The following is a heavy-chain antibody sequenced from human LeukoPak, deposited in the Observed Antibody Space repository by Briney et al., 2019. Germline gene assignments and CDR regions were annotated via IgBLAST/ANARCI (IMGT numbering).Heavy chain of an antibody. CDR1: GFTFDDYA. J-gene: IGHJ6*02. D-gene: IGHD6-19*01. CDR3: ARGAVAGQIYYYYYYGMDV. V-gene: IGHV3-33*08. Sequence: GRSLRLSCAASGFTFDDYAMHWVRQAPGKGLEWVAVIWYDGSNKYYADSVKGRFTISRDNSKNTLYLQMNSLRAEDTAVYYCARGAVAGQIYYYYYYGMDVWGQGTTVTVSS. CDR2: IWYDGSNK.